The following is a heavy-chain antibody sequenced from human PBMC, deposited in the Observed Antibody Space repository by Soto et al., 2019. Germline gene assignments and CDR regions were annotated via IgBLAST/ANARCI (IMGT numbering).Heavy chain of an antibody. D-gene: IGHD3-10*01. V-gene: IGHV3-23*01. CDR2: ISGSGANI. Sequence: PGVSLRLSCAASGFTFSGYAMTWVRQAPGKGLEWVSGISGSGANIYYADSVKGRFTISRNNSKNTLYLQMNSLRAEDTAVYSCARRTSYGSGSYMYYYYGLDVWGQGTTVTVSS. CDR1: GFTFSGYA. J-gene: IGHJ6*02. CDR3: ARRTSYGSGSYMYYYYGLDV.